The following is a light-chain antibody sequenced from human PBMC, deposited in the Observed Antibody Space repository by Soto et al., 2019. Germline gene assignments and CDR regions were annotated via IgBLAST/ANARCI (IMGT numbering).Light chain of an antibody. CDR2: DGS. CDR3: CSYVGNRARV. V-gene: IGLV2-23*01. J-gene: IGLJ1*01. Sequence: QSVLAQPASVSGSPGQSITISCTGTSSVVGSYNLVSWYQQHPGKAPKLLIYDGSKRPSGVSNRFSESKSGNTASLTISGLQAEDEADYYCCSYVGNRARVFGSGTKVTDL. CDR1: SSVVGSYNL.